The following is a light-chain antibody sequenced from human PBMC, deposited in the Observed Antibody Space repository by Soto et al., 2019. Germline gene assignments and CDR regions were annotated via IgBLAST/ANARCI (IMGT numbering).Light chain of an antibody. Sequence: EIVLTQSLATVSVSPGAGASLSCRVSQSVRSNLAWYQQKPGQAPRLLIYGASTGATGIPARFSGSGSGTEFTLTITSLQSEDFAVYYCQQYHDWPLTFGGGTKVDIK. J-gene: IGKJ4*01. CDR2: GAS. V-gene: IGKV3-15*01. CDR3: QQYHDWPLT. CDR1: QSVRSN.